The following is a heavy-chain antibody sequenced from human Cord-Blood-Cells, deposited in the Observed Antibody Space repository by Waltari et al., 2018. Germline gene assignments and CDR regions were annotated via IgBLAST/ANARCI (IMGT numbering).Heavy chain of an antibody. Sequence: EVQLVESGGGLVQPGGSLRLSCAASGFTFSSYEMNWVRQAPGKGLEWVSYISSSGSTIYYADSVKGRFTISRDNAKNSLYLQMNSLRAEDTAVYYCARTDNYDILTGYGWFDPWGQGTLVTVSS. V-gene: IGHV3-48*03. CDR1: GFTFSSYE. D-gene: IGHD3-9*01. J-gene: IGHJ5*02. CDR3: ARTDNYDILTGYGWFDP. CDR2: ISSSGSTI.